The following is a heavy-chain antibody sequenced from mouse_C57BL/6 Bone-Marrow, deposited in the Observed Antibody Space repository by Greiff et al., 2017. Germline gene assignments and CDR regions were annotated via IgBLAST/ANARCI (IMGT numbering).Heavy chain of an antibody. J-gene: IGHJ4*01. CDR1: GFNIKDDY. D-gene: IGHD1-1*01. CDR3: TTAYYYGSRGYAMDY. V-gene: IGHV14-4*01. CDR2: IDPENGDT. Sequence: EVQLQQSGAELVRPGASVTLSCTASGFNIKDDYMHWVKQRPEQGLEWIGWIDPENGDTEYASKFQGKATITADTSSNTAYLQLSSLTSEDTAVYYCTTAYYYGSRGYAMDYWGQGTSVTVSS.